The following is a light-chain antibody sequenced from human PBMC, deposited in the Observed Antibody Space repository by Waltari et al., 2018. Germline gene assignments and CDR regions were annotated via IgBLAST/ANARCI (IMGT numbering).Light chain of an antibody. CDR3: LAWDSSTAV. V-gene: IGLV3-1*01. Sequence: SYELTQPPSVSVSPGQTASISCSGDNLGDKYTSWYQQKAGQSPVLVIYHDSRRPSGIPDRFSGSNFWNTATLTISGTQALDEADYYCLAWDSSTAVFGTGTKVTV. J-gene: IGLJ1*01. CDR2: HDS. CDR1: NLGDKY.